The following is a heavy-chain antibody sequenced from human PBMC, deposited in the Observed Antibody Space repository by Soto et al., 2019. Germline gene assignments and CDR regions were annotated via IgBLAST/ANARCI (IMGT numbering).Heavy chain of an antibody. V-gene: IGHV1-18*01. CDR2: ISAYNGNT. Sequence: QVQLVQSGAEVKKPGASVKVSCKASGYTITSYGIRWVREAPGQGLEWMGWISAYNGNTNYAQKLQGRVTMTTDTSTSTAYMELRSLRSDDTAVYYCARKSGLWELLPLDFWGQGTLVTVSS. J-gene: IGHJ4*02. D-gene: IGHD1-26*01. CDR1: GYTITSYG. CDR3: ARKSGLWELLPLDF.